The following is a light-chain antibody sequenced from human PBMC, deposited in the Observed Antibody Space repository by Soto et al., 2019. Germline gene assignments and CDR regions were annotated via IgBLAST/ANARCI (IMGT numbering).Light chain of an antibody. CDR1: HTVSSS. Sequence: EIVMTQSPATLSVSTGERATLSCRASHTVSSSLAWYQQKPGQAPRPLIYATSTRATGIPDRFSGSGSGTDFTLTINRLEPEDFAVYYCQQYGLSPWTFGQGTNVDI. J-gene: IGKJ1*01. CDR3: QQYGLSPWT. CDR2: ATS. V-gene: IGKV3-20*01.